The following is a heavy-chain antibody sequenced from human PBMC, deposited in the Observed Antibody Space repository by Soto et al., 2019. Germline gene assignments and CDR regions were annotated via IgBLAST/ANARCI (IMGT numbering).Heavy chain of an antibody. CDR1: GFTFSSYA. V-gene: IGHV3-23*01. J-gene: IGHJ4*02. Sequence: EVQLLESGGGLVQPGGSLRLSCTASGFTFSSYAMNWVRQAPGKGLEWVSVISGSGGSTYYADSVKGRFTISRDNSKNTLYLQMNSMRAEDTAVYYCASSTSGWYFDYWGPGTLVTVSS. CDR2: ISGSGGST. D-gene: IGHD6-19*01. CDR3: ASSTSGWYFDY.